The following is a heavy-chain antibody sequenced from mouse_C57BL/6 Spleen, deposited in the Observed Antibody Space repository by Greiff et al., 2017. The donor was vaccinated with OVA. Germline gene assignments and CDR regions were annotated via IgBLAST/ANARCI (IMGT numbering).Heavy chain of an antibody. CDR3: ARAYYGNYEGAMDY. V-gene: IGHV5-4*01. Sequence: EVQVVESGGGLVKPGGSLKLSCAASGFTFSSYAMSWVRQTPEKRLEWVATISDGGSYTYYPDNVKGRFTISRDNAKNNLYLQMSHLKSEDTAMYYCARAYYGNYEGAMDYWGQGTSVTVSS. CDR2: ISDGGSYT. D-gene: IGHD2-10*01. CDR1: GFTFSSYA. J-gene: IGHJ4*01.